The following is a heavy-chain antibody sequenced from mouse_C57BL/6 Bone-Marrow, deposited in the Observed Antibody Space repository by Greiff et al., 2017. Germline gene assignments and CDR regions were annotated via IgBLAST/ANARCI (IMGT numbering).Heavy chain of an antibody. J-gene: IGHJ4*01. CDR2: IWSGGST. CDR3: ARNEVPYYYAMDY. CDR1: GFSLTSYG. V-gene: IGHV2-2*01. Sequence: QVQLKQSGPGLVQPSQSLSITCTVSGFSLTSYGVHWVRQSPGKGLEWLGVIWSGGSTDYNAAFISRLSISKDNYKSQVFFKMNSLQADDTAIYYCARNEVPYYYAMDYWGQGTSVTVSS.